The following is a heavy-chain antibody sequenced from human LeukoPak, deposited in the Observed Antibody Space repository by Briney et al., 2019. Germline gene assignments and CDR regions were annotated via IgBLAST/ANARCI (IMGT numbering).Heavy chain of an antibody. J-gene: IGHJ5*02. D-gene: IGHD3-3*01. V-gene: IGHV4-59*11. CDR1: GASISSLY. CDR2: IFYTVST. CDR3: ARGRNYDFWSGYYNWFDP. Sequence: PSETLSLTCTVSGASISSLYWSWIRQPPGRGLEWICYIFYTVSTNYNPSLKGRVTLSMDTSKNQFSLNLTSVTAADTAVYYCARGRNYDFWSGYYNWFDPWGQGTLVTVSS.